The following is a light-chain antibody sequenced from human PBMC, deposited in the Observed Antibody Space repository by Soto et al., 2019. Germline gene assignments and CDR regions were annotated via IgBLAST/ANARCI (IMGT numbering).Light chain of an antibody. CDR1: GSNIGAGYD. CDR2: ANI. Sequence: QSVLTQPASVSGSPGQSITISCTGSGSNIGAGYDVHWYQQLPGTAPKLLIFANINRPSGVPDRFSGSKSGTSASLAITGPRAEDEADYYCQSYDSSPSGYVFGTGTKVTVL. CDR3: QSYDSSPSGYV. V-gene: IGLV1-40*01. J-gene: IGLJ1*01.